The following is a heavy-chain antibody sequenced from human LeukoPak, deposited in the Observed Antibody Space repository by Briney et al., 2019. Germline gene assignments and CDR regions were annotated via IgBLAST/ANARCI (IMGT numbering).Heavy chain of an antibody. V-gene: IGHV1-69*13. D-gene: IGHD2-21*02. CDR1: GCTFSSYA. CDR3: ARTDSGGDCYSSRGWFDP. Sequence: SVKVSCKASGCTFSSYAISWVRQAPGQGLEGMGGIIPIFGTANYAQKFQGRVTITADESTSTAYMELSSLRSEDTAVYYCARTDSGGDCYSSRGWFDPWGQGTLVTVSS. J-gene: IGHJ5*02. CDR2: IIPIFGTA.